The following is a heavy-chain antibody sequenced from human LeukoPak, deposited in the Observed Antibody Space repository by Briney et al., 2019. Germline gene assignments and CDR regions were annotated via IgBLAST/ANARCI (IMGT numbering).Heavy chain of an antibody. CDR2: ISYSGST. V-gene: IGHV4-59*01. CDR3: AREYSSFDY. J-gene: IGHJ4*02. CDR1: GGSISDYY. D-gene: IGHD2-21*01. Sequence: SETLSLTCTVSGGSISDYYGHWIRQPPRKGLEGIGFISYSGSTNYNPSLKSRVTISIDPSKNPFSMKLSSVTAADTAVYYCAREYSSFDYWGQGTLVTVSS.